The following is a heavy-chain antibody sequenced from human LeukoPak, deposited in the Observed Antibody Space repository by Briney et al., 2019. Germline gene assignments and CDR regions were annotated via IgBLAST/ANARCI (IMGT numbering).Heavy chain of an antibody. Sequence: KSSETLSLTCTVSGGSISSYYWSWIRQPPGKGLDWIGYIYYSGSTNYNPSLKSRVTISVDTSKNQFSLKLSSVTAADTAVYYCARGTFYDSSGYYYVGAEGPFDYWGQGTLVTVSS. CDR1: GGSISSYY. CDR2: IYYSGST. D-gene: IGHD3-22*01. CDR3: ARGTFYDSSGYYYVGAEGPFDY. V-gene: IGHV4-59*01. J-gene: IGHJ4*02.